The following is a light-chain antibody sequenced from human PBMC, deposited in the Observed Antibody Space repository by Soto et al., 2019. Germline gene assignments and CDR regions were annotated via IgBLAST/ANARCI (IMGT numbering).Light chain of an antibody. Sequence: DIQVTQSPSTLSASLGGRITIACRASQSISSSLAWYQQKPGKAPNLLIYKASSLESGVPSRFSGGGSGTEFTLTISSLQPDDFATYYCQQYNRYWTFGQGTKVDIK. V-gene: IGKV1-5*03. CDR3: QQYNRYWT. CDR1: QSISSS. J-gene: IGKJ1*01. CDR2: KAS.